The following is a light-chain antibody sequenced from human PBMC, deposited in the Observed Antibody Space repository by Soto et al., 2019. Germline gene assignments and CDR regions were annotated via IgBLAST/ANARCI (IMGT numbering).Light chain of an antibody. CDR3: QQYYNYPLI. CDR1: QGISSY. CDR2: AAS. Sequence: AIRMTQSPSSFSASTGDRVTISCRASQGISSYLAWYQQKPGKAPKLLIYAASTLQSGVPSRFSGNGSGTDFTLSISCLQSEDFATYYWQQYYNYPLIFGGGTKVEIK. J-gene: IGKJ4*01. V-gene: IGKV1-8*01.